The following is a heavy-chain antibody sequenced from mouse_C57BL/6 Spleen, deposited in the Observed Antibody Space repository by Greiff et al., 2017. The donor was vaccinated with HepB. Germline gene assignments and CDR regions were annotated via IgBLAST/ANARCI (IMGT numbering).Heavy chain of an antibody. Sequence: EVQLQESGGGLVQPKGSLKLSCAASGFTFNTYAMHWVRQAPGKGLEWVARIRSKSSNYATYYADSVKDRFTISRDDSQSMLYLQMNNLKTEDTAMYYGVRGDYYGSSYWFAYWGQGTLVTVSA. D-gene: IGHD1-1*01. J-gene: IGHJ3*01. V-gene: IGHV10-3*01. CDR1: GFTFNTYA. CDR2: IRSKSSNYAT. CDR3: VRGDYYGSSYWFAY.